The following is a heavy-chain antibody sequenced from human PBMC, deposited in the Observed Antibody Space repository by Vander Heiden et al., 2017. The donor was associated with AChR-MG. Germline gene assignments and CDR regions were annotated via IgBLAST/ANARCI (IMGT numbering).Heavy chain of an antibody. J-gene: IGHJ6*02. CDR2: IYPSGGST. Sequence: QVQLVQSGAEVKKPGASAKVSCKASGYTFPSYYMHWVRQAPGQGLEWMGIIYPSGGSTSYAQKFQGRVTMTRDTSTSTVYMELSSLRSEDTAVYYCAAIDEHYYYYGMDVWGQGTTVTVSS. D-gene: IGHD2-21*01. CDR3: AAIDEHYYYYGMDV. CDR1: GYTFPSYY. V-gene: IGHV1-46*03.